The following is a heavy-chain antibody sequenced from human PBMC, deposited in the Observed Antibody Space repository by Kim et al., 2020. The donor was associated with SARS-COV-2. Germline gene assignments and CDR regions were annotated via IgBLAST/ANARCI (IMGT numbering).Heavy chain of an antibody. CDR1: GFTFSAYD. V-gene: IGHV3-48*02. J-gene: IGHJ3*01. Sequence: GGSLRLSCATSGFTFSAYDMNWVRQAPGKGLEWLSFITKSSTTIYYADSVEGRFTISRDNAKNSLFLQMNSLRDEDTALYYCVRDRMGGAFVWGQGTMVT. D-gene: IGHD3-16*01. CDR3: VRDRMGGAFV. CDR2: ITKSSTTI.